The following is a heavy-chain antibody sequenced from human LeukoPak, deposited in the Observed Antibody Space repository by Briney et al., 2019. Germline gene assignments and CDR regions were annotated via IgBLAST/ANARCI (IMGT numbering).Heavy chain of an antibody. V-gene: IGHV1-24*01. CDR1: GYTLTELS. CDR2: FDPEDGET. Sequence: ASVKVSCKVSGYTLTELSMHWVRQAPGKGLEWMGGFDPEDGETIYAQKFQGRVTMTEDTSTDTAYMELSSLRSEDTAVYYCATSLVDFWSGIPRYYYMDVWGKGTTVTVSS. CDR3: ATSLVDFWSGIPRYYYMDV. D-gene: IGHD3-3*01. J-gene: IGHJ6*03.